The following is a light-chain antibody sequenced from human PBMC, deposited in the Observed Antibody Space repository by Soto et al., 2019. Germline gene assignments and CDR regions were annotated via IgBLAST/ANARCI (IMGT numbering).Light chain of an antibody. V-gene: IGKV1-5*03. CDR1: QTISSW. CDR2: KAS. CDR3: QHYNSYSEA. J-gene: IGKJ1*01. Sequence: DFKLTQLLSTLFGSLGARFPILCRASQTISSWLAWYQQKPGKAPKLLIYKASTLKSGVPSRFSASGSGTEFTLTISSLQPDDFATYYCQHYNSYSEAFGQGTKVDIK.